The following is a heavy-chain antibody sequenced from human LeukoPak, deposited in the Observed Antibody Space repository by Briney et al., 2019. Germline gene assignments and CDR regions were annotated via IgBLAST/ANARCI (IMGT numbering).Heavy chain of an antibody. CDR1: GYSFTTYW. CDR3: ARGGRSGYDSNWFDP. J-gene: IGHJ5*02. Sequence: GESLKISCKGSGYSFTTYWIGWVRQMPGKGPEWMGIIYPGESDIRYSPSFQGQVTISADKSINTAYLQWSSLKASDTAMYYCARGGRSGYDSNWFDPWGQGTQVTVSS. V-gene: IGHV5-51*01. CDR2: IYPGESDI. D-gene: IGHD5-12*01.